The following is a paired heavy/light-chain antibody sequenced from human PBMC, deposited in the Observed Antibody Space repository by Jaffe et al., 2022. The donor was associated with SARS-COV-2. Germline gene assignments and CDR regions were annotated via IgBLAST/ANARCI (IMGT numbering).Light chain of an antibody. CDR2: LGS. J-gene: IGKJ4*01. Sequence: DIVMTQSPLSLPVTPGEPASISCRSSQSLLHSNGYNYLDWYLQKPGQSPQLLIYLGSNRASGVPDRFSGSGSGTDFTLKIGRVEAEDVGVYYCMQALQTPLTFGGGTKVEIK. CDR1: QSLLHSNGYNY. V-gene: IGKV2-28*01. CDR3: MQALQTPLT.
Heavy chain of an antibody. V-gene: IGHV4-39*01. CDR1: GGSISSSGYY. CDR3: ARTRGANWNHGY. Sequence: QLQLQESGPGLVKPSETLSLTCSVSGGSISSSGYYWGWIRQPPGKELEWIGSIYYSGSTFYNPSLKSRVTMSVDTSKNQFSLKLSSVTAADTAVYYCARTRGANWNHGYWGQGTLVTVSS. J-gene: IGHJ4*02. D-gene: IGHD1-20*01. CDR2: IYYSGST.